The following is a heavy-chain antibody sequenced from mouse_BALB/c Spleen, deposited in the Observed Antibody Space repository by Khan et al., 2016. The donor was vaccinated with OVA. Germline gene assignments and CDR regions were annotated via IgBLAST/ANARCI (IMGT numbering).Heavy chain of an antibody. D-gene: IGHD2-10*01. CDR2: IWSDGST. J-gene: IGHJ4*01. CDR1: GFSLMNYG. V-gene: IGHV2-6-1*01. CDR3: ARQPYYHYNVMDY. Sequence: VQLQESGPGLVAPSQSLSITCTISGFSLMNYGIHWVRQPPGKGLEWLVVIWSDGSTTYNSALKSRLTISKDNSKSQAFLKMNSLQTDDTAMYFCARQPYYHYNVMDYWGQGTSVTVSS.